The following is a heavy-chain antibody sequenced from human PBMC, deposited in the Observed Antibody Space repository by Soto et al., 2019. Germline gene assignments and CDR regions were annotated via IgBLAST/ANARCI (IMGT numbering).Heavy chain of an antibody. V-gene: IGHV4-30-2*01. J-gene: IGHJ4*02. D-gene: IGHD3-22*01. CDR1: CGSISSGGYS. Sequence: PSETLSLTSAVSCGSISSGGYSWSWIRQPPGKGLEWIGYIYHIGSPYYNPSLKSRVTISVDRSKNQFSLKLSSVTAGDTAVYYCARVVEDYYDSSGYSLFFGYWGQGTLVTVSS. CDR3: ARVVEDYYDSSGYSLFFGY. CDR2: IYHIGSP.